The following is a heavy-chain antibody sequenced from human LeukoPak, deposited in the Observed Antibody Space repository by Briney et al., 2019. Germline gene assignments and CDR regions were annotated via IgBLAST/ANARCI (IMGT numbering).Heavy chain of an antibody. Sequence: ASVKVSCKASGYTFTGYYMHWVRQAPGQGLEWMGWINPNSGGTNYAQKFQGRVTMTRDTSISTAYMELSRLRSDDTAVYYCARADIVVVPAASDWGQGTLVTVSS. CDR2: INPNSGGT. CDR1: GYTFTGYY. CDR3: ARADIVVVPAASD. V-gene: IGHV1-2*02. D-gene: IGHD2-2*01. J-gene: IGHJ4*02.